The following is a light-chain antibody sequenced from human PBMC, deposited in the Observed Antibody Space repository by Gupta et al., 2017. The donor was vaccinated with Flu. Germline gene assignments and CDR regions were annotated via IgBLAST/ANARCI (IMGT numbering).Light chain of an antibody. CDR2: DMS. CDR1: QAVSRS. V-gene: IGKV1-9*01. Sequence: GARVAITCRASQAVSRSLAWYQQKSGEGPKLLIYDMSTLHTAVPSRFSGSGSGTEFTLTISSLQAEDVGIYYCERFYPSPVTFGGGTKVEIK. J-gene: IGKJ4*01. CDR3: ERFYPSPVT.